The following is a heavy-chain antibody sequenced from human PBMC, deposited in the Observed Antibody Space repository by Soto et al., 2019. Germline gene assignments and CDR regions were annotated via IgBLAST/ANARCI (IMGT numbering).Heavy chain of an antibody. Sequence: PGGSLRLSCAASGFTFSDYYMSWIRQAPGKGLEWVSYISSSGSTIYYADSVKGRFTISRDNAKNSLYLQMNSLSAEDTAVYYCARGPRRDYYYYGMDVWGQGTTVTVSS. CDR3: ARGPRRDYYYYGMDV. J-gene: IGHJ6*02. V-gene: IGHV3-11*01. CDR1: GFTFSDYY. CDR2: ISSSGSTI.